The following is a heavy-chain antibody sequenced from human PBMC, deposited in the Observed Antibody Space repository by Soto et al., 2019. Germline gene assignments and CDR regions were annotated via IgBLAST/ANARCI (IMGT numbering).Heavy chain of an antibody. Sequence: EVQLLESGGGLVQPGGSLRLSCAASGFTFSSYAMSWVRQAPGKGLEWVSAISGSGGSTYYADSVKVRFTISRDNSKNTLYLQMNSLRAEDTAVYYCAKDEDIVVVVAATLGYWGQGTLVTVSS. CDR1: GFTFSSYA. J-gene: IGHJ4*02. CDR3: AKDEDIVVVVAATLGY. CDR2: ISGSGGST. D-gene: IGHD2-15*01. V-gene: IGHV3-23*01.